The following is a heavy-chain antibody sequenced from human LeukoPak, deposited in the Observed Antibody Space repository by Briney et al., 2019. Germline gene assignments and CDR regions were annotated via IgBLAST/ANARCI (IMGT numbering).Heavy chain of an antibody. J-gene: IGHJ4*02. CDR2: ISSSGSTI. CDR1: GFSFSSYE. CDR3: ARFGYNDFDY. V-gene: IGHV3-48*03. Sequence: GRSLRLSCAASGFSFSSYEINWVRQAPGKGLEWVSYISSSGSTIYYADSVKGRFTISRDNAKNSLYLQMNSLRPEDTAVYYCARFGYNDFDYWGQGTLVTVS. D-gene: IGHD5-24*01.